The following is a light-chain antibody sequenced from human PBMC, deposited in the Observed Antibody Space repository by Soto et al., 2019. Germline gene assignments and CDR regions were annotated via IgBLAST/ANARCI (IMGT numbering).Light chain of an antibody. CDR2: GAS. J-gene: IGKJ3*01. Sequence: DMAMTQSPATLSVSPGERATLSCRASQSISSNLAWSQQKPGQSPRLLIYGASTRATGVPARFSRRGSGTEFALTISSLASEDFAVYYCQQYNSWPPGLFTCGPGTKVDIK. CDR1: QSISSN. V-gene: IGKV3-15*01. CDR3: QQYNSWPPGLFT.